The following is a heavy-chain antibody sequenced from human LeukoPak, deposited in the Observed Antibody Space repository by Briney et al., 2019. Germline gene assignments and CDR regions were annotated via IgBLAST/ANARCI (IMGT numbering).Heavy chain of an antibody. Sequence: SETLSLTCAVYGGSFSGYYWSWIRQPPGKGLEWIGEINHSGSTNYNPSLKSRVTISVDTSKNQFSLKLSSVTAADTAVYYCASVGQWLNEYFDYWGQGTLVTVSS. V-gene: IGHV4-34*01. J-gene: IGHJ4*02. CDR2: INHSGST. CDR3: ASVGQWLNEYFDY. CDR1: GGSFSGYY. D-gene: IGHD6-19*01.